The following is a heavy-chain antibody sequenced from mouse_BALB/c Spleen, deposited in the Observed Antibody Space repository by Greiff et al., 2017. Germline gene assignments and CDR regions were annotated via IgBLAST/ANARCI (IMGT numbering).Heavy chain of an antibody. J-gene: IGHJ2*01. CDR1: GFTFSSYA. CDR3: ARGTMITTFFDY. D-gene: IGHD2-4*01. V-gene: IGHV5-6-5*01. Sequence: EVQRVESGGGLVKPGGSLKLSCAASGFTFSSYAMSWVRQTPEKRLEWVASISSGGSTYYPDSVKGRFTISRDNARNILYLQMSSLRSEDTAMYYCARGTMITTFFDYWGQGTTLTVSA. CDR2: ISSGGST.